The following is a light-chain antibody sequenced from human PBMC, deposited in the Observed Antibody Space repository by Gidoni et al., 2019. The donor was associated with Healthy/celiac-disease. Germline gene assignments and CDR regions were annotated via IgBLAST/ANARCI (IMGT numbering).Light chain of an antibody. Sequence: DIQMTPSPSSLSASVGDRVTITCLASQSISSYLNWYQQKPGKAPKLLIYAAASLQSGVPSRFSGSGSGTDFTLTISSLQHEDFATYYCQQSYSTPPRTFGQGTKVEIK. J-gene: IGKJ1*01. V-gene: IGKV1-39*01. CDR2: AAA. CDR3: QQSYSTPPRT. CDR1: QSISSY.